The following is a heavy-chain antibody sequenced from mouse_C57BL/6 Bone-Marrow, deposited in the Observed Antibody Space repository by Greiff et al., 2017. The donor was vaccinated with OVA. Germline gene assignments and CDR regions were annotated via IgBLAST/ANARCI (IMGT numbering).Heavy chain of an antibody. CDR2: INPNNGGT. D-gene: IGHD1-1*01. V-gene: IGHV1-22*01. CDR3: AREDITTVVAPGY. CDR1: GYTFTDYN. Sequence: VHVKQSGPELVKPGASVKMSCKASGYTFTDYNMHWVKQSHGKSLEWIGYINPNNGGTSYNQKFKGKATLTVNKSSSTAYMELRSLTSEDSAVYYCAREDITTVVAPGYWGQGTLVTVSA. J-gene: IGHJ3*02.